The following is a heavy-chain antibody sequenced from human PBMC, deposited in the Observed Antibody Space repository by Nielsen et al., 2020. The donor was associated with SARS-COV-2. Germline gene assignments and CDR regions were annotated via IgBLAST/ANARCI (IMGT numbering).Heavy chain of an antibody. D-gene: IGHD3-22*01. CDR1: GFTFSSYG. J-gene: IGHJ4*02. V-gene: IGHV3-30*18. CDR2: ISYDGSNK. CDR3: AKDDRDYYDSSGYYYAYYFDY. Sequence: GESLKISCAASGFTFSSYGMHWVRQAPGKGLEWVAVISYDGSNKYYADSVKGRFTISRDNSKNTLYLQMNSLRAEDTAVYYCAKDDRDYYDSSGYYYAYYFDYWGQGTLVTVSS.